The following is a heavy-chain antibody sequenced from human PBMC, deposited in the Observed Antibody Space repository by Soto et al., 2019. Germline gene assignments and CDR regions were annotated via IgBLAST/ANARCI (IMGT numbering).Heavy chain of an antibody. Sequence: PSETLSLTCTVSGGSVSSYYWSWIRQSPGKGLEWIGYIYYSGSTYYNPSLKSRVTISVDTSKNQFSLKLSSVTAADTAVYYCARQTQYDFWSGYYPYYYYYMDVWGKGTTVTVSS. J-gene: IGHJ6*03. CDR3: ARQTQYDFWSGYYPYYYYYMDV. CDR1: GGSVSSYY. CDR2: IYYSGST. D-gene: IGHD3-3*01. V-gene: IGHV4-59*08.